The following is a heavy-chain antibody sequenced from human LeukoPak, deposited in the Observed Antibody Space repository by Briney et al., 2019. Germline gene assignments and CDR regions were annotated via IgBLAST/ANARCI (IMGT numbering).Heavy chain of an antibody. CDR3: ARLRDIAAAGTGFDC. J-gene: IGHJ4*02. V-gene: IGHV1-2*02. CDR1: GYTFTGYY. Sequence: ASVKVSCKASGYTFTGYYMHWVRQAPGQGLEWMGWINPNSGGTNYAQKFQGRVTMTRDTSISTAYMELSRLRSDDTAVYYCARLRDIAAAGTGFDCWGRGTLVTVSS. CDR2: INPNSGGT. D-gene: IGHD6-13*01.